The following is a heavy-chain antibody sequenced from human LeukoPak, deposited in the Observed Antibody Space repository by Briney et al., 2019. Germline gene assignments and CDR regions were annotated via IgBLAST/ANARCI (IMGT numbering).Heavy chain of an antibody. Sequence: SETLSLTCTVSGGSISSYYWSWIRQPAGKGLEWIGRIYTSGSTNYNPSLKSRVTMSVDTSKNQFSLKRRSVTAADTAVYYCARDNWDYNWFDPWGQGTLVTVSS. CDR3: ARDNWDYNWFDP. V-gene: IGHV4-4*07. J-gene: IGHJ5*02. D-gene: IGHD1-7*01. CDR1: GGSISSYY. CDR2: IYTSGST.